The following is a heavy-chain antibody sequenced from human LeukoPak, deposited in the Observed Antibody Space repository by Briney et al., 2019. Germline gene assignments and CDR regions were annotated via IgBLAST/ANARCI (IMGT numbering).Heavy chain of an antibody. V-gene: IGHV4-59*01. CDR1: GGSISSYY. Sequence: SETLSLTCTVSGGSISSYYWSWIRQPPGKGLEWIGYIYYSGSTNYNPSLKSRVTISVDTSKNQFSLKLSSVTAADTAVYYCARYKGIELAFAYWGQGTLVTVSS. J-gene: IGHJ4*02. D-gene: IGHD6-13*01. CDR3: ARYKGIELAFAY. CDR2: IYYSGST.